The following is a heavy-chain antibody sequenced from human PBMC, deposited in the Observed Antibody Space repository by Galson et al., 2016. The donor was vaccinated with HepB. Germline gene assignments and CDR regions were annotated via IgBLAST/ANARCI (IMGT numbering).Heavy chain of an antibody. CDR3: AKRGGLDYYFDY. CDR2: ISSDGSRK. V-gene: IGHV3-30*18. J-gene: IGHJ4*02. CDR1: GFSFNSNT. Sequence: SLRLSCAASGFSFNSNTMHWARQAPGKGLEWVALISSDGSRKYYADSVKGRFTISRDNSKNTLYLQMDSLRAEDTAVFYCAKRGGLDYYFDYWGQGTLVTVSS. D-gene: IGHD3-16*01.